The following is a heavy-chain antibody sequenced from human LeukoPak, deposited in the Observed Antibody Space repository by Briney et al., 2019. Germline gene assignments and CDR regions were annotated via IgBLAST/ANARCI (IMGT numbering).Heavy chain of an antibody. CDR1: GYTFTGYY. V-gene: IGHV1-2*02. Sequence: ASVKVSCKASGYTFTGYYMHWVRQAPGQGLEWMGWINPNSGGTNNAQKFQGRVTMTRDTSISTAYMELSRLSSDDTAVYYCARNERYSSGWYPSGYYYMDVWGKGTTVTVSS. CDR2: INPNSGGT. CDR3: ARNERYSSGWYPSGYYYMDV. D-gene: IGHD6-19*01. J-gene: IGHJ6*03.